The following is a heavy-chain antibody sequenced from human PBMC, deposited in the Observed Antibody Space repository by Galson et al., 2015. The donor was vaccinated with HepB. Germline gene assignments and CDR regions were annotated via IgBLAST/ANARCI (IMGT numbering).Heavy chain of an antibody. CDR3: AKDNSLQETRNYYDSSGYYGESVFDY. CDR1: GFTFSSYA. J-gene: IGHJ4*02. V-gene: IGHV3-23*01. D-gene: IGHD3-22*01. CDR2: ISGSGGST. Sequence: SLRLSCAASGFTFSSYAMSWVRQAPGKGLEWVSAISGSGGSTYYADSVKGRFTISRDNSKNTLYLQMNSLRAEDTAVYYCAKDNSLQETRNYYDSSGYYGESVFDYWGQGTLVTVSS.